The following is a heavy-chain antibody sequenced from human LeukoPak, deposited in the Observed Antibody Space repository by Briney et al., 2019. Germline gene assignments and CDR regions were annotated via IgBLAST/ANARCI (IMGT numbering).Heavy chain of an antibody. D-gene: IGHD1-26*01. Sequence: GGSLRLSCAASGFTVISNYMSWCRHPPGKGLEWVSVIYSGGSTYYADSVKGRFTISRDNAQYSLHLLVDSLRVEDTAVYFCARGGLGSWTFDSWGQGALVTVSS. CDR2: IYSGGST. CDR1: GFTVISNY. V-gene: IGHV3-66*02. J-gene: IGHJ4*02. CDR3: ARGGLGSWTFDS.